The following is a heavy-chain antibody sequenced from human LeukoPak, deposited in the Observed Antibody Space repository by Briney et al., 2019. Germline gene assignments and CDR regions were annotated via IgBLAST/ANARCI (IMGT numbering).Heavy chain of an antibody. Sequence: SETLSLTCTVSGASMSDYYWSWIRQPAGKGLEWIGRIYPSGSTNYNPSLKSRVTMSVDTSKNQFPLKLGSVTAADTAVYYCARLFDYWGQGALVTVSS. CDR2: IYPSGST. CDR1: GASMSDYY. V-gene: IGHV4-4*07. J-gene: IGHJ4*02. CDR3: ARLFDY. D-gene: IGHD6-19*01.